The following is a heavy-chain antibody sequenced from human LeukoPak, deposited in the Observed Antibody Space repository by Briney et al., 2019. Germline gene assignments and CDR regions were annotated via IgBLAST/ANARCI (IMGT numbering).Heavy chain of an antibody. D-gene: IGHD3-10*01. V-gene: IGHV4-4*07. CDR2: IFHTGTT. J-gene: IGHJ3*02. CDR1: GGSLSNHY. CDR3: ARGPLGGEGFDI. Sequence: TSETLFLTCTISGGSLSNHYWNWIRQAAGTGPEYIGRIFHTGTTNYNPSLKSRVTMSMDTSKNQFSLKLTSLTAADTAVYYCARGPLGGEGFDIWGQGTMVSVSS.